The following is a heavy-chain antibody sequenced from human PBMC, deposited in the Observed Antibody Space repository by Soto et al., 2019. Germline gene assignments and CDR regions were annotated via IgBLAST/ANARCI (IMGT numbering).Heavy chain of an antibody. Sequence: PSETLSLTCAVSGGSISSGGYSWSWIRQPPGKGLEWIGYIYHSGSTYYNPSLKSRVTISVDRSKNQFSLKLSSVTAADTAVYYCARNMVRGAPNWFDPWGQGTLVTAPQ. J-gene: IGHJ5*02. CDR1: GGSISSGGYS. D-gene: IGHD3-10*01. CDR3: ARNMVRGAPNWFDP. CDR2: IYHSGST. V-gene: IGHV4-30-2*01.